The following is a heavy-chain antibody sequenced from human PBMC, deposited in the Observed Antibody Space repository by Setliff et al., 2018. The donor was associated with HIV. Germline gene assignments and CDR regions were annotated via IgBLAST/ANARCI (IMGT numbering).Heavy chain of an antibody. CDR3: AKGVAGLQYYYYYMDV. CDR2: VYYSGST. V-gene: IGHV4-39*07. Sequence: SETLSLTCTVSGGSIISSTYFWGWIRQPPGKGLEWIGTVYYSGSTYYNPSLKSRVTISTDTSRNQFSLRLSSVTAADTAVYYCAKGVAGLQYYYYYMDVWGKGTTVTVSS. J-gene: IGHJ6*03. CDR1: GGSIISSTYF. D-gene: IGHD6-19*01.